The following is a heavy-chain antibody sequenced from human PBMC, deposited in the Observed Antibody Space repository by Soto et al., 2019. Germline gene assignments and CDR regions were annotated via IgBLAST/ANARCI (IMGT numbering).Heavy chain of an antibody. CDR3: ARDRGGQLWPRALDY. D-gene: IGHD5-18*01. CDR2: IWYDGSKK. V-gene: IGHV3-33*01. CDR1: GFTFSSYG. J-gene: IGHJ4*02. Sequence: PGGSLRLSCAASGFTFSSYGIHWVRQAPGKGLEWVAIIWYDGSKKYYADSVKGRFNISRDNSNNTVYVQMNSLRVEDTAVYYCARDRGGQLWPRALDYWGQGTLVTISS.